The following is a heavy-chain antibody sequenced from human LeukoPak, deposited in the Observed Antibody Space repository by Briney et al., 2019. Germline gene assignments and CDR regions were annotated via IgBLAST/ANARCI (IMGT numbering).Heavy chain of an antibody. D-gene: IGHD6-13*01. Sequence: GGSLRLSCAASGFTVSNTYMSWVRQAPGKGLEWVSVIYSGGSTYYADSVKGRFTISRDNSKNTLYLQMNSLRAEDAAVCYCAKEDQQLAGNLDYWGQGTLITVSS. V-gene: IGHV3-53*01. CDR2: IYSGGST. CDR3: AKEDQQLAGNLDY. J-gene: IGHJ4*02. CDR1: GFTVSNTY.